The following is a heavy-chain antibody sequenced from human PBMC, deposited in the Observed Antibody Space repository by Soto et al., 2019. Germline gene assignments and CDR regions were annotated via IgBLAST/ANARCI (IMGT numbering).Heavy chain of an antibody. J-gene: IGHJ4*02. D-gene: IGHD3-16*01. CDR3: SLSDGSYHYGAY. Sequence: QLVQSGAEVKKPGSSVKVSCKASGGPFNIFSVTWVRQAPGQGLQWIGGINPLFNVPQYAQKFRGRITITTDEASSTTHMELSGLISDDTATYYCSLSDGSYHYGAYWGQGTPVPVSS. CDR2: INPLFNVP. V-gene: IGHV1-69*01. CDR1: GGPFNIFS.